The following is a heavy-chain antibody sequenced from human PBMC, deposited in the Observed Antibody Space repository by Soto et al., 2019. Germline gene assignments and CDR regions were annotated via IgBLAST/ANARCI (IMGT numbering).Heavy chain of an antibody. J-gene: IGHJ4*02. Sequence: PSETLSLTCTVSGGSISSSSYYWGWIRQPPGKGLEWSGSIYYSGSTYYNPSLKSRVTISVDTSKNQFSLKLSSVTAADTAVYYCARHVRRYYFDYWGQGTLVTVSS. V-gene: IGHV4-39*01. CDR1: GGSISSSSYY. CDR2: IYYSGST. CDR3: ARHVRRYYFDY.